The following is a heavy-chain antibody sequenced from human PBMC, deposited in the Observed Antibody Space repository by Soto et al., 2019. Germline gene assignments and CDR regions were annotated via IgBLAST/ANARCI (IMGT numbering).Heavy chain of an antibody. CDR2: INPSGGST. CDR1: GYTFTSYY. V-gene: IGHV1-46*01. CDR3: AREYPDYGGNSGLWY. D-gene: IGHD4-17*01. Sequence: ASVKVSCKASGYTFTSYYMHWVRQAPGQGLEWMGIINPSGGSTSYAQKFQGRVTMTRGTSTSTVYMELSSLRSEDTAVYYCAREYPDYGGNSGLWYWGQGTLVTAPQ. J-gene: IGHJ4*02.